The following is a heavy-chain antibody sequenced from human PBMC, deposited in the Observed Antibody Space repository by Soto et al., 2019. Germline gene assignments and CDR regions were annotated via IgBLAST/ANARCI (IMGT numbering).Heavy chain of an antibody. CDR2: ISGGSSYT. V-gene: IGHV3-11*05. CDR1: GFSFGDSY. J-gene: IGHJ4*02. CDR3: AKTRVADSGYYFDH. Sequence: VQLVESGGGLVKPGGSLRLSCAASGFSFGDSYMSWIRQSAGKGLEWLSYISGGSSYTKYAESVKGRFTISRDNARRSLFLQVNGLRADDTAIYYCAKTRVADSGYYFDHWGQGTMLTVSS. D-gene: IGHD3-10*01.